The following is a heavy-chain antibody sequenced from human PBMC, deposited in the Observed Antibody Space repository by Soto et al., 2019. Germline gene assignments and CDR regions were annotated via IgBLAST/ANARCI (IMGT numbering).Heavy chain of an antibody. V-gene: IGHV3-30*18. CDR1: GFTSNIYG. CDR2: ISYDGSNQ. CDR3: AKDQASGQGSFDS. Sequence: VKLVESGGGVVQPGGSLRLSCAASGFTSNIYGMHWVRQAPDKGLEWVALISYDGSNQYYADSVKGRFTISRDNSKNTLFLQMNSLRADDTAVYYCAKDQASGQGSFDSWGQGTLVTVSS. J-gene: IGHJ4*02.